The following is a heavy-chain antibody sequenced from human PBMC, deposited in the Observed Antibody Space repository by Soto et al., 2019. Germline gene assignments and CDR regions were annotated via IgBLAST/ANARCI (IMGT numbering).Heavy chain of an antibody. D-gene: IGHD5-18*01. CDR2: ISGGGGST. Sequence: EVQLLESGGGLVQPGGSLRLSCAASGFTFSSYAMSWVRQAPGKGLEWVSAISGGGGSTYYADSVKGRFTISRDNSKNTLYLQMNSLRAEDTAVYYCAKDGGYSYGYSPRYYYGMDVWGQGTTVTVSS. J-gene: IGHJ6*02. CDR1: GFTFSSYA. V-gene: IGHV3-23*01. CDR3: AKDGGYSYGYSPRYYYGMDV.